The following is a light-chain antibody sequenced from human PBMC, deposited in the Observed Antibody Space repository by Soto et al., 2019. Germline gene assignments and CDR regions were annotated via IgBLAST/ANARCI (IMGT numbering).Light chain of an antibody. CDR3: QQRSDWPLT. CDR1: QSISDT. V-gene: IGKV3-11*01. J-gene: IGKJ4*01. CDR2: DAS. Sequence: EIVMTQSPATLSVSPGGRATLSCRASQSISDTLAWYQQKPGQVPRLLIYDASNRATGIPARFSGSGSGTDFTLTISSLGPEDFAVYYCQQRSDWPLTFGGGTKVDIK.